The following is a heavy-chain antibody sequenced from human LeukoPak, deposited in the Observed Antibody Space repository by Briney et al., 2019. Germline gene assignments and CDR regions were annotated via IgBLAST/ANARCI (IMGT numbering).Heavy chain of an antibody. J-gene: IGHJ5*02. CDR3: ARVDGHAHWFDP. V-gene: IGHV3-7*03. Sequence: GGSLRLSCAASGFTFSSYWMSWVRQAPGKGLEWVANIKQDGSEKYCMDSVKGRFTVSRDNAKNSLYLQMNSLRAEDMAVYHCARVDGHAHWFDPRGQGTLVTVSS. CDR2: IKQDGSEK. CDR1: GFTFSSYW.